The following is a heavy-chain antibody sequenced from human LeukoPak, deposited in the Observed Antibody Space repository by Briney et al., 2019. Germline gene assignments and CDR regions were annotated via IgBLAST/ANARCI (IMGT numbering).Heavy chain of an antibody. Sequence: YSGITYNKPSLKSRVTISVDTSKNQFSLKLSSVTAADTAVYYCARGPLYYFGSGTSNWFDPWGQGTLVTVSS. CDR2: YSGIT. V-gene: IGHV4-31*02. J-gene: IGHJ5*02. D-gene: IGHD3-10*01. CDR3: ARGPLYYFGSGTSNWFDP.